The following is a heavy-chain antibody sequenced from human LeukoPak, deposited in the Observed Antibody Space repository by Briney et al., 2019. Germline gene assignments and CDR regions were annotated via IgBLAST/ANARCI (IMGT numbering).Heavy chain of an antibody. CDR3: ARGRGYSFGVFFDY. CDR2: ISSSSSTT. Sequence: GGSLRLSCAASGFTFSTYSMNWVRQAPGKGLEWLSHISSSSSTTYYADSVKGRFTISRDNAKNSLYLQMNSLRAEDTAVYYCARGRGYSFGVFFDYWGQGTLVTVSS. V-gene: IGHV3-48*01. J-gene: IGHJ4*02. CDR1: GFTFSTYS. D-gene: IGHD5-18*01.